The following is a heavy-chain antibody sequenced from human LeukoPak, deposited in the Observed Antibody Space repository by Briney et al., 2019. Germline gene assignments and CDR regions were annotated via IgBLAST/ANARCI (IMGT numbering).Heavy chain of an antibody. CDR2: INYSGST. J-gene: IGHJ4*02. D-gene: IGHD3-9*01. CDR1: GGSISSYY. Sequence: SETLSLTCIVSGGSISSYYWSWIRQPPGKGLEWIRYINYSGSTKYNASLKSRVTISVDTSKNQFSLKLSSVTAADTAVYYCARREVDILTGYFGGWDYWGQGTLVTVSS. V-gene: IGHV4-59*08. CDR3: ARREVDILTGYFGGWDY.